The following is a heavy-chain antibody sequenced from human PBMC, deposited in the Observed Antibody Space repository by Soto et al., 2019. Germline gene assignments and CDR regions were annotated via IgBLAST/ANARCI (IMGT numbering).Heavy chain of an antibody. CDR3: ARGRGALTVVSNWFDP. CDR2: INWNSGIT. D-gene: IGHD2-15*01. V-gene: IGHV3-9*01. CDR1: GFHFEDYA. J-gene: IGHJ5*02. Sequence: PGGSLRLSCVAFGFHFEDYAMHWIRQAPGKGLEWVSGINWNSGITGYADSVKGRFTISRDNANNSLHLEMSSLKTEDTALYYCARGRGALTVVSNWFDPWGQGTLVTVSS.